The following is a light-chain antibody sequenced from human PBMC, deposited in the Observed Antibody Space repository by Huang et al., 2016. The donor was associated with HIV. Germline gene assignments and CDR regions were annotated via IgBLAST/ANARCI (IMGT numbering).Light chain of an antibody. J-gene: IGKJ3*01. V-gene: IGKV3-11*01. CDR3: QQRSNSFT. CDR1: QSVSTY. Sequence: EIVLTQSPATLSLSPGERATLSCRASQSVSTYLAWYQQKPGQAPRLLIYDASNRATGIPARFSGRGSGTDFTLTISSLEPEDFADYYCQQRSNSFTFGPGTKVDIK. CDR2: DAS.